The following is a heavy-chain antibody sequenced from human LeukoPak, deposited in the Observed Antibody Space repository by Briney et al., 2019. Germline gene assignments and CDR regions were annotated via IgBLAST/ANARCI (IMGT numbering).Heavy chain of an antibody. CDR1: GGSISSSSYY. CDR3: ARGRGSSGYSRLLRHFQH. V-gene: IGHV4-39*07. D-gene: IGHD3-22*01. J-gene: IGHJ1*01. Sequence: PSETLSLTCTVSGGSISSSSYYWGWIRQPPGKGLEWIGEINHSGSTNYNPSLKSRATISVDTSKNQFSLKLSSVTAADTAVYYCARGRGSSGYSRLLRHFQHWGQGTLVTVSS. CDR2: INHSGST.